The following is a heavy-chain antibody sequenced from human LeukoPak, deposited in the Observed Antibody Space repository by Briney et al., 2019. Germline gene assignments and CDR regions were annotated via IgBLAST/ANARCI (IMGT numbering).Heavy chain of an antibody. Sequence: TGGSLRLSCAASGFTVSSNYMSWVRQAPGKGLEWVSVISSGGSTYYSDSVKGRFTISRHNSKNTLYLQMNSLRAEDTAVYYCASKKSFGSVIAAAPDAFDIWGQGTMVTVSS. J-gene: IGHJ3*02. D-gene: IGHD6-13*01. CDR3: ASKKSFGSVIAAAPDAFDI. V-gene: IGHV3-53*04. CDR1: GFTVSSNY. CDR2: ISSGGST.